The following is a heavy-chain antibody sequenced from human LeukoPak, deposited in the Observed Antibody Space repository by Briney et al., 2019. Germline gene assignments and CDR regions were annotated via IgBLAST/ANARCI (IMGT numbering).Heavy chain of an antibody. V-gene: IGHV3-43*02. D-gene: IGHD6-13*01. CDR2: ISGDGGTT. CDR1: GFTFSIYG. CDR3: AKVYVGSWYAYDH. Sequence: GRSLRLSCAASGFTFSIYGMHWVRQAPAKGLEWVSLISGDGGTTDYADSVKGRFTISRDNRRNSLYLHMNSLRTEDTALYFCAKVYVGSWYAYDHWGQGTPVTVSS. J-gene: IGHJ4*02.